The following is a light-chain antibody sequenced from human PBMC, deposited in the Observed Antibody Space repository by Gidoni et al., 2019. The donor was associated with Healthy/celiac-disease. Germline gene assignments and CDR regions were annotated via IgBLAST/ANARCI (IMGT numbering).Light chain of an antibody. CDR2: ELS. Sequence: HSTLTQPRSVSGSPGKAVSICCTGPSSDIGGYNYVSWYKQHPGKAPKLMIYELSKRPSGAPDRFSGSKSGNTASLTISGLQAEDEAYYYCCSYAGSYVVFGVGTKLPVL. CDR1: SSDIGGYNY. CDR3: CSYAGSYVV. J-gene: IGLJ2*01. V-gene: IGLV2-11*01.